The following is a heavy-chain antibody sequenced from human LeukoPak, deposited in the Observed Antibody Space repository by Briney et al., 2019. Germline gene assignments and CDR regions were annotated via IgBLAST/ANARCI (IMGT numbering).Heavy chain of an antibody. J-gene: IGHJ4*02. CDR1: GFTFSTYA. CDR2: ISGSGGST. V-gene: IGHV3-23*01. Sequence: GGSLRLSCAASGFTFSTYAMNWVRQAPGKGLEWVSTISGSGGSTYYADSVKGRFTISRDNSKGTLYLQMNSLRAEDTAVYYCAYGDYDCWGQGTLVTVSS. CDR3: AYGDYDC. D-gene: IGHD4-17*01.